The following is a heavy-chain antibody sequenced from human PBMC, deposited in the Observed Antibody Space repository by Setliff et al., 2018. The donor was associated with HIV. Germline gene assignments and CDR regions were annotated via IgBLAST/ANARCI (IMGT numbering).Heavy chain of an antibody. V-gene: IGHV1-18*01. CDR3: ARDQGSGWYYYYYGMDV. CDR2: ISAYSGNT. Sequence: ASVKVSCKASGYTFTSYGISWVRQAPGQGLEWMGWISAYSGNTNYAQKLQGRVTMTTDTSTSTAYMELRSLRSDDTAVYYCARDQGSGWYYYYYGMDVWGQGTTVTVSS. CDR1: GYTFTSYG. J-gene: IGHJ6*02. D-gene: IGHD6-19*01.